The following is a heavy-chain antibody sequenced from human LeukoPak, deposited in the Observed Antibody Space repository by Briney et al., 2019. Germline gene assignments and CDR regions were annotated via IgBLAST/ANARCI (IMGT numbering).Heavy chain of an antibody. CDR3: ARGLYYYDSSGNGGGPYNWFDP. Sequence: ETLSLTCAVYGGSFSGYYWSWIRQPPGKGLEWIGEINHSGSTNYNPSLKSRVTTSVDTSKNQFSLKLSSGTAADTAVYYCARGLYYYDSSGNGGGPYNWFDPWGQGTLVTVSS. CDR2: INHSGST. D-gene: IGHD3-22*01. J-gene: IGHJ5*02. CDR1: GGSFSGYY. V-gene: IGHV4-34*01.